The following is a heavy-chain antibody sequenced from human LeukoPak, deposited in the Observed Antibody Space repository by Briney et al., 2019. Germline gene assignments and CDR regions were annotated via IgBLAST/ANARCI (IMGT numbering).Heavy chain of an antibody. D-gene: IGHD3-22*01. CDR2: ISSSSSYI. Sequence: PSETLSLTCSVSGGSISSSNDYWGWVRQPPGKGLEWVSSISSSSSYIYYADSVKGRFTISRDNAKNSLYLQMNSLRAEDTAVYYCAREVHSSGLLEGAFDIWGQGTMVTVSS. V-gene: IGHV3-21*01. CDR3: AREVHSSGLLEGAFDI. CDR1: GGSISSSNDY. J-gene: IGHJ3*02.